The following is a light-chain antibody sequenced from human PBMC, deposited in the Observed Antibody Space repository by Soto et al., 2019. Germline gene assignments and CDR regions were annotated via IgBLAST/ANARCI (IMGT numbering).Light chain of an antibody. Sequence: QSVLTQPASVCGSPGQSITISCTGTSSDVGGFNSVSWYQLRPGTAPKLILYDVVDRPSGVSYRFSGSKSGNTASLTISGLQAADEADYFCSSYTXTMTNVFGSGTKVTVL. CDR2: DVV. CDR3: SSYTXTMTNV. V-gene: IGLV2-14*03. J-gene: IGLJ1*01. CDR1: SSDVGGFNS.